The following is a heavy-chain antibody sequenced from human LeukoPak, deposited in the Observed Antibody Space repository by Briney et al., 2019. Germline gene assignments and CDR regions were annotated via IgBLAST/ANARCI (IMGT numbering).Heavy chain of an antibody. CDR1: GFTFSSYG. J-gene: IGHJ1*01. Sequence: PGGSLRLSCAASGFTFSSYGMHWVRQAPGKGLEWVAVISYDGSNKYYADSVKGRFTISRDNSKNTLYLQMSSLRVEDSAVYYCARDSGSLPFHLWGQGTLVTVSS. D-gene: IGHD1-26*01. CDR3: ARDSGSLPFHL. V-gene: IGHV3-30*03. CDR2: ISYDGSNK.